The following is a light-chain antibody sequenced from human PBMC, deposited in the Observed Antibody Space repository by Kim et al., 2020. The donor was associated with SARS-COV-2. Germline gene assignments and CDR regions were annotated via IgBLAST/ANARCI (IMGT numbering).Light chain of an antibody. Sequence: PVDKARSIFGGNNIIRKIAHPYQQKPGQAPALLIYYDSDRPSGIPELFSGANTGNTATPTISRVEARDEADYYCQVWDSSSDHPVFGGGTQLTVL. CDR2: YDS. V-gene: IGLV3-21*04. CDR1: NIIRKI. CDR3: QVWDSSSDHPV. J-gene: IGLJ3*02.